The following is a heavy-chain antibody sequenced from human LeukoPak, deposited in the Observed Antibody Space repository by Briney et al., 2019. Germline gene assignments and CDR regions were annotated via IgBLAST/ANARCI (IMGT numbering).Heavy chain of an antibody. J-gene: IGHJ5*02. CDR3: VGDLT. V-gene: IGHV3-53*01. CDR1: EFTFSSYA. Sequence: GGSLRLSCAASEFTFSSYAMSWVRQAPGKGLEWVSVIYSDGTAYYADSVKGRFTISRDNSKSTVYLQMKSLRADDTAVYYCVGDLTWGQGTLVTVSS. CDR2: IYSDGTA.